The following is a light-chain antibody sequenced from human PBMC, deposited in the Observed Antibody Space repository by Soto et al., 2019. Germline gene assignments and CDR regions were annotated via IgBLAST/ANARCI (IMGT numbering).Light chain of an antibody. V-gene: IGKV3-20*01. J-gene: IGKJ2*01. CDR3: QQYDGSLPYT. Sequence: EIVLTQSPGTLSLSPGERATLSCRASQTVRNSYFAWYQQKPGQAPRLLIYGVSARATGIPDRFSGSGCVTAFALTISRLEPEDFALFYCQQYDGSLPYTFGQGTKLEIK. CDR1: QTVRNSY. CDR2: GVS.